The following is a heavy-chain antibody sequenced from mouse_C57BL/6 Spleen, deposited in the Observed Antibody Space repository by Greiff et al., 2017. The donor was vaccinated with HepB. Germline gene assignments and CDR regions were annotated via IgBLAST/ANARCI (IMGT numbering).Heavy chain of an antibody. Sequence: VQLQQSGAELVRPGASVTLSCKASGYTFTDYEMHWVKQTPVHGLEWIGAIDPETGGTAYNQKFKGKAILTADKSSSTAYMELRSLTSEDSAVYYCTRRRFSFDYWGQGTTLTVSS. CDR2: IDPETGGT. J-gene: IGHJ2*01. V-gene: IGHV1-15*01. CDR3: TRRRFSFDY. CDR1: GYTFTDYE.